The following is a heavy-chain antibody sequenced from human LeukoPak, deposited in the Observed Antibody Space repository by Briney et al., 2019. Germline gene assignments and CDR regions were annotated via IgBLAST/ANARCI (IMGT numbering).Heavy chain of an antibody. CDR2: IDGSSGYI. CDR3: ARDRGAYCGGDCYLGFDY. V-gene: IGHV3-21*01. CDR1: GFTFSSYT. Sequence: PGGSLRLSCAASGFTFSSYTMNWVRQAPGKGLEWVSSIDGSSGYISYADSVKGRFTISRDNAKKSLYLQMTSLTAEDTAVYYCARDRGAYCGGDCYLGFDYWGRGTLVTVSS. D-gene: IGHD2-21*02. J-gene: IGHJ4*01.